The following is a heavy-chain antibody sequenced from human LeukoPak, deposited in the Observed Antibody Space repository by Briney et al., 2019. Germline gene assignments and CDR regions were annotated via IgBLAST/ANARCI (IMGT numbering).Heavy chain of an antibody. J-gene: IGHJ4*02. CDR3: ATGYSSTWYYFDY. D-gene: IGHD6-13*01. CDR1: GGAISSYY. Sequence: SETLSLTCTVSGGAISSYYWSWIRQPPGKGLEWIGYIYHSGSTNYNPSLKSRVTISADTSKDQFSLKLASVTAADTAVYYCATGYSSTWYYFDYWGQGTLVTVSS. V-gene: IGHV4-59*01. CDR2: IYHSGST.